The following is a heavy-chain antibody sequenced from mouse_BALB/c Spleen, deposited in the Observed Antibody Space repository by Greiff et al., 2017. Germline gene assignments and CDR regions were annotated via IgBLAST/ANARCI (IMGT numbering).Heavy chain of an antibody. V-gene: IGHV5-9-4*01. CDR2: ISSGGSYT. Sequence: DVKLVESGGGLVKPGGSLKLSCAASGFTFSSYAMSWVRQSPEKRLEWVAEISSGGSYTYYPDTVTGRFTISRDNAKNTLYLEMSSLRSEDTAMYYCARDRAGSSPAWFAYWGQGTLVTVSA. CDR3: ARDRAGSSPAWFAY. CDR1: GFTFSSYA. J-gene: IGHJ3*01. D-gene: IGHD1-1*01.